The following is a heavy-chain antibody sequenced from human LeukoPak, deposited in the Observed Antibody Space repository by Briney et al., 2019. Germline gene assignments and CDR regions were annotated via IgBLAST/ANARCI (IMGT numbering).Heavy chain of an antibody. D-gene: IGHD4-17*01. Sequence: PSDTLSLTCAVSGGSISSSNWWSWVRQPPGKGLEWIGEIYHSGSTNYNPSLKSRVTITVDKSKNQFSLKLSSVTAADTAVYYCARAVDYGDYGWFDPWGQGTLVTVSS. CDR2: IYHSGST. V-gene: IGHV4-4*02. J-gene: IGHJ5*02. CDR3: ARAVDYGDYGWFDP. CDR1: GGSISSSNW.